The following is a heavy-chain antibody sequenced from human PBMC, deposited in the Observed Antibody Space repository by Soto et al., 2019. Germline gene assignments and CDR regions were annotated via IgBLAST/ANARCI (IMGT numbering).Heavy chain of an antibody. D-gene: IGHD2-2*01. CDR1: GDSVNTSDW. CDR2: IYHGGNI. J-gene: IGHJ4*02. V-gene: IGHV4-4*02. CDR3: ARDHQMSDTWSVDF. Sequence: QVQLQESGPGLVKPSGTLSLTCAVSGDSVNTSDWWNWVRQPPGKGLAWIGEIYHGGNIYYNPALKSRVTISLDKSKNQLSLELTSVTATDTAIYYCARDHQMSDTWSVDFWGQGTLVTVSS.